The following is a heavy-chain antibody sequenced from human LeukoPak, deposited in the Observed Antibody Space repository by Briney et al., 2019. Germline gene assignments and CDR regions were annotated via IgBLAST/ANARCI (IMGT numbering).Heavy chain of an antibody. D-gene: IGHD6-19*01. V-gene: IGHV4-4*07. CDR1: GGSISGYY. Sequence: PSETLSLTCTVSGGSISGYYWNWLRQPAGKGLEWIGRIQPSGDTNYNPSLTSRITISVDTSKNQFSLNLISVTAADTAVYYCARDQGSGWYVHWGQGTLVTVSS. CDR3: ARDQGSGWYVH. CDR2: IQPSGDT. J-gene: IGHJ5*02.